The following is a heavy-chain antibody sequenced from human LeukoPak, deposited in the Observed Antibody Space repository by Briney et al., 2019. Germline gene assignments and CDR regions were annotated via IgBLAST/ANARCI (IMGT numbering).Heavy chain of an antibody. Sequence: SETLSLTCAVYGGSFSGYYWSWIRQPPGKGLEWIGEINHSGSTNYNPSLKSRVTISVDTSKNQFSLKLSSVTAADTAVYYCARGATVAGATPFDYRGQGTLVTVSS. CDR2: INHSGST. CDR1: GGSFSGYY. J-gene: IGHJ4*02. D-gene: IGHD1-26*01. CDR3: ARGATVAGATPFDY. V-gene: IGHV4-34*01.